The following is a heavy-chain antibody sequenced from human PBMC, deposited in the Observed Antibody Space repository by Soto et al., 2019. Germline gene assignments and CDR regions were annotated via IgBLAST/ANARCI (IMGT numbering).Heavy chain of an antibody. Sequence: QVQLVQSGAEVKKSGASVKVSCKASGYTFSDYFIQWLRQAPGQGLAWVAWINPKTAATNYAKKFQDRVTVTSEPSFSTVYLELTRLRPDDTAVYYCARIKWGLDYYSGMDVWGQGTEVTVSS. CDR2: INPKTAAT. CDR1: GYTFSDYF. V-gene: IGHV1-2*02. CDR3: ARIKWGLDYYSGMDV. J-gene: IGHJ6*02. D-gene: IGHD1-26*01.